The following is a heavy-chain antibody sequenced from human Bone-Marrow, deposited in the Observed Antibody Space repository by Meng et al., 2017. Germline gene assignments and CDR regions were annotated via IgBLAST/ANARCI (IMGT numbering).Heavy chain of an antibody. D-gene: IGHD5-18*01. CDR2: LSGVGFTT. CDR1: ALSFRSYA. V-gene: IGHV3-23*01. J-gene: IGHJ4*02. Sequence: VLLCVSWGCLVESGGSLRLSCAAAALSFRSYAMRWVRHNTRKGLEGVAALSGVGFTTYYAASVKGRFTIYRHNFKNTWYLQMNTLRAEDTALYYCAKYSYGLGDYFDYWGQGALVTVSS. CDR3: AKYSYGLGDYFDY.